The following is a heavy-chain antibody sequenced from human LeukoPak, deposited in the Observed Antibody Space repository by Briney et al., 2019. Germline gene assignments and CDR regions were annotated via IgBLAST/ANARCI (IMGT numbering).Heavy chain of an antibody. Sequence: PGGSLRLSCAASGFTFSSYSMNWVRQAQGKGLEWVSSISSSSSYIYYADSVKGRFTISRDNAKNSLYLQMNSLRAEDTAVYYCARASGPNYGGNRFALDYWGQGTLVTVSS. CDR3: ARASGPNYGGNRFALDY. V-gene: IGHV3-21*01. J-gene: IGHJ4*02. D-gene: IGHD4-23*01. CDR2: ISSSSSYI. CDR1: GFTFSSYS.